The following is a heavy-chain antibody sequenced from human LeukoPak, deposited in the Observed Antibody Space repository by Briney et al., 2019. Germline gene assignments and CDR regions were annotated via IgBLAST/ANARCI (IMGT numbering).Heavy chain of an antibody. CDR2: ISAYNGNT. CDR3: AISVVGIAAAGIFDY. Sequence: ASVKVSCXASGYTFTSYGVSWVRQAPGQGLVWMGWISAYNGNTNYAQKLQGRVTMTTDTSTSTAYMELRSLRSGDTAVYYCAISVVGIAAAGIFDYWGQGTLVTVSS. CDR1: GYTFTSYG. D-gene: IGHD6-13*01. V-gene: IGHV1-18*01. J-gene: IGHJ4*02.